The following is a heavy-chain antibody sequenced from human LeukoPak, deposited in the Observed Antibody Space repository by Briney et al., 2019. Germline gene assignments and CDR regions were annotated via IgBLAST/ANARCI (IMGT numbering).Heavy chain of an antibody. D-gene: IGHD1-26*01. CDR2: ISYDGSNQ. J-gene: IGHJ4*02. V-gene: IGHV3-30*03. CDR1: GFTFSNYG. Sequence: GGSLRLSCAACGFTFSNYGMHWVRQAPGKGLEWVAVISYDGSNQNYADSVKGRFTISRDNSKNTLYVQMNSLRAEDTAVYYCALGYSGNYYFDYWGQGTLVTVSS. CDR3: ALGYSGNYYFDY.